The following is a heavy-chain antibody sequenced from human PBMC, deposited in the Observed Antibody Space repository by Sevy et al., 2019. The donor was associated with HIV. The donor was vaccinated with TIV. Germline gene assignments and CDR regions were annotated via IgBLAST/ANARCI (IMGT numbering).Heavy chain of an antibody. Sequence: SLRLSCTASGFTFGDYCMSWVRQAPGKGLEWVAFLKSDVYGGTVDHAASVRGRFVISRDDSKTIAYLQMNDLITEDTGVYYCTQRKTAQSIFDYWGQGASVTVSS. CDR1: GFTFGDYC. CDR3: TQRKTAQSIFDY. CDR2: LKSDVYGGTV. D-gene: IGHD5-18*01. J-gene: IGHJ4*02. V-gene: IGHV3-49*04.